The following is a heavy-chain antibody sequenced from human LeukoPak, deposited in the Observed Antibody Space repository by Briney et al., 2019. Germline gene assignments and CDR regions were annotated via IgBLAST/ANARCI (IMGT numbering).Heavy chain of an antibody. J-gene: IGHJ6*02. D-gene: IGHD3-10*01. V-gene: IGHV1-8*01. Sequence: ASVKVSYKASGYTFTSYDINWVRQATGQGLEWMGWMNPNSGNTGYAQKFQGRVTMTRNTSISTAYMELSSLRSEDTAVYYCARARHHSYMVRGVIIYYYYGMDVWGQGTTVTVSS. CDR1: GYTFTSYD. CDR2: MNPNSGNT. CDR3: ARARHHSYMVRGVIIYYYYGMDV.